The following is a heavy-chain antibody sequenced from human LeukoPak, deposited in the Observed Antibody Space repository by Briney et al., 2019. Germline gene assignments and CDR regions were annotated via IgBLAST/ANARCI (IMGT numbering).Heavy chain of an antibody. Sequence: PSETLSLTCTVSGGSISSYYWSWIRQPPGKGLEWIGYIYYSGSTNYNPSLKSRVTISVDTSKNQFSLKLSSVTAADTAVYYCARGGWSGYPNLHPFDYWGQGTLVTVSS. J-gene: IGHJ4*02. V-gene: IGHV4-59*01. CDR1: GGSISSYY. D-gene: IGHD3-3*01. CDR2: IYYSGST. CDR3: ARGGWSGYPNLHPFDY.